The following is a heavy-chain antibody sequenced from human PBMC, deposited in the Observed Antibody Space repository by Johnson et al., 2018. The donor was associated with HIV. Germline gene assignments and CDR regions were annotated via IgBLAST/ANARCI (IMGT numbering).Heavy chain of an antibody. D-gene: IGHD6-19*01. V-gene: IGHV3-9*01. Sequence: VQLVESGGGLVQPGRSLRLSCAASGFTFDDYAMHWVRQAPGKGLEWVSGISWNSGSIGYVDSVKGRFTISRDNAKNSLYLQMNSLRAEDTAVYYCAREYVGQWLGPRHAFDIWGQGTMVTVSS. CDR3: AREYVGQWLGPRHAFDI. CDR2: ISWNSGSI. CDR1: GFTFDDYA. J-gene: IGHJ3*02.